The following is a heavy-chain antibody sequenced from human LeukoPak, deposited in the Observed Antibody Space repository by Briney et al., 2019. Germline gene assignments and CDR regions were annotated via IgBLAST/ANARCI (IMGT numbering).Heavy chain of an antibody. V-gene: IGHV4-59*08. CDR1: GGSISGYY. CDR3: AAGYSSIIDY. CDR2: IYHSGST. J-gene: IGHJ4*02. D-gene: IGHD6-13*01. Sequence: PSETLSLTCTVSGGSISGYYWSWIRQPPGKGLEWIGYIYHSGSTNYNPSLNSRVTISVDTSKSQFSLKLSSVTATDTAVYYCAAGYSSIIDYWGQGTLVTVSS.